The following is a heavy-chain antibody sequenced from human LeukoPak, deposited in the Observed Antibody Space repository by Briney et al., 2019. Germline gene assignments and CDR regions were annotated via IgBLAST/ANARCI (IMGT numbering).Heavy chain of an antibody. CDR1: GGTFSSYA. J-gene: IGHJ4*02. Sequence: EASVKVSCKASGGTFSSYAISWVRQAPGQGLEWMGWISAYNGNTNYAQKLQGRVTMTTDTSTSTAYMELRSLRSDDTAVYYCARGARPFWSGYYMKEGIDYWGQGTLVTVSS. V-gene: IGHV1-18*01. CDR3: ARGARPFWSGYYMKEGIDY. D-gene: IGHD3-3*01. CDR2: ISAYNGNT.